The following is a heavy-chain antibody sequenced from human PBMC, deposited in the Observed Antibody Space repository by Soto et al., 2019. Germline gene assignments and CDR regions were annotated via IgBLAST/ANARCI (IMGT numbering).Heavy chain of an antibody. CDR2: IVVGSGNT. CDR3: AAVPSPYCSGGSCYAIYYYYYGMDV. CDR1: GFTFTSSA. Sequence: SVKVSCKASGFTFTSSAMQWVRQARGQRLEWIGWIVVGSGNTNYAQKFQERVTITRDMSTSTAYMELSSLRSEDTAVYYCAAVPSPYCSGGSCYAIYYYYYGMDVWGQGTTVTVSS. D-gene: IGHD2-15*01. V-gene: IGHV1-58*02. J-gene: IGHJ6*02.